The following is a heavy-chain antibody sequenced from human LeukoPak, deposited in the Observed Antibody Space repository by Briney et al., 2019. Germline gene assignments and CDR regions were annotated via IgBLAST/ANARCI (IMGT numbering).Heavy chain of an antibody. CDR1: GLTFSSYS. CDR2: ISSSSSYI. CDR3: AKPDPFGGVIVTFDY. Sequence: GGSLRLSCAASGLTFSSYSMNWVRQAPGKGLEWVSSISSSSSYIYYADSVKGRFTISRDNAKNSLYLQMNSLGAEDTAVYYCAKPDPFGGVIVTFDYWGQGILVTVSS. J-gene: IGHJ4*02. D-gene: IGHD3-16*02. V-gene: IGHV3-21*04.